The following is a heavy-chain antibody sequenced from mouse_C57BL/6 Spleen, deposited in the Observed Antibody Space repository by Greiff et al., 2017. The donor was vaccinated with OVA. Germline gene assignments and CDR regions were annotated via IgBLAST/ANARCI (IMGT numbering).Heavy chain of an antibody. CDR2: ISYSGST. CDR1: GYSITSGYD. Sequence: DVKLQESGPGMVKPSQSLSLTCTVTGYSITSGYDWHWIRHFPGNKLEWMGYISYSGSTNYNPSLKSRISITHDTSKNHFFLKLNSVTAEDTATYYCARGVTGYWYFDVWGTGTTVTVSS. J-gene: IGHJ1*03. D-gene: IGHD2-5*01. CDR3: ARGVTGYWYFDV. V-gene: IGHV3-1*01.